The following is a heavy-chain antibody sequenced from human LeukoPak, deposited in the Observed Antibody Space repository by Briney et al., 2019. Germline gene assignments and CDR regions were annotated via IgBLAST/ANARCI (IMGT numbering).Heavy chain of an antibody. Sequence: GGSLRLSCAASGFSFSDYWMSWVRQAPGKGLERVTNIKEDGSEKYYVDSVKGRFTISRDNAENSLYLQMNSLRAEDTAVYYCVRTFYYDFWSGPSYWGQGTLVTVSS. J-gene: IGHJ4*02. V-gene: IGHV3-7*01. CDR1: GFSFSDYW. D-gene: IGHD3-3*01. CDR2: IKEDGSEK. CDR3: VRTFYYDFWSGPSY.